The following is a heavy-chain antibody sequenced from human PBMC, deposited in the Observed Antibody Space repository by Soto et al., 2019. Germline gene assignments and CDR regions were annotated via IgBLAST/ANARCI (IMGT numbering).Heavy chain of an antibody. Sequence: QVQLVESGGDVVQPGRSLRLSRAASGSTFSSYDIHWVRQAPGKGLEWVAHITPDGNRAYYADSVKGRFTVSSDNARNTVYLQVKSLRPEDTAVYHCVRGPSHGAFDIWGQGTLVTVSS. V-gene: IGHV3-30-3*01. CDR3: VRGPSHGAFDI. CDR1: GSTFSSYD. CDR2: ITPDGNRA. J-gene: IGHJ3*02.